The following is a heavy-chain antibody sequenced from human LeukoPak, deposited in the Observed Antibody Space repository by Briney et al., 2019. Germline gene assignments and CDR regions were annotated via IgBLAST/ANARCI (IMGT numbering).Heavy chain of an antibody. Sequence: GASVKVSCKASGYTFTGLYLYWARQTPGQGLEWMGWINPKTGDTDSAQNFQGRVTMTRDTSITTVYMELSSLTSDDTAVYYCARGYYGMDVWGQGTTVTVSS. CDR1: GYTFTGLY. J-gene: IGHJ6*02. CDR3: ARGYYGMDV. CDR2: INPKTGDT. V-gene: IGHV1-2*02.